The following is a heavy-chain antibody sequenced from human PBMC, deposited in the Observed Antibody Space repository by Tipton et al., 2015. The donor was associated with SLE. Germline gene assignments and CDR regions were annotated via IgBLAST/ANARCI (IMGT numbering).Heavy chain of an antibody. CDR1: GGSFSGYY. V-gene: IGHV4-34*01. D-gene: IGHD5-12*01. CDR3: ARGRVATAYYLDY. CDR2: INHSGST. Sequence: TLSLSCAVYGGSFSGYYWSWIRQPPGKGLEWIGEINHSGSTNYNPSLKSRVTISVDTSKNQFSLKLSSVTAADTAVYYCARGRVATAYYLDYWGQGTLVTVSS. J-gene: IGHJ4*02.